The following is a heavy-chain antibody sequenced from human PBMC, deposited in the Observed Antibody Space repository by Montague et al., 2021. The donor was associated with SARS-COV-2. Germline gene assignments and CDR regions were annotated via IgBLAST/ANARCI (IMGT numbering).Heavy chain of an antibody. J-gene: IGHJ4*02. V-gene: IGHV4-34*01. CDR3: ARGGKNRVIFVVSARSYFDY. CDR2: VSHPGSA. CDR1: TEAFNGYY. Sequence: SETLSLTCAVYTEAFNGYYWTWIRQPPGKGLEWIGEVSHPGSAKYNPSLKSRVTISVDTYRKQVSLRLSSVTAADTATYYCARGGKNRVIFVVSARSYFDYWGQGNMVAVSA. D-gene: IGHD2-21*01.